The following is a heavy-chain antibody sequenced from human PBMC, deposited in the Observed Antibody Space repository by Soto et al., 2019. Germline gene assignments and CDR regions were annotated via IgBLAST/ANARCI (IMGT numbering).Heavy chain of an antibody. Sequence: GASVKVSCKASGGTFSSYAISWVRQAPGQGLEWMGGIIPIFGTANYAQKFQGRVTITADESTSTAYMELSSLRSEDTAVYYCAREGSCSGGSCYSGALGYWGQGTLVTVSS. D-gene: IGHD2-15*01. CDR1: GGTFSSYA. CDR2: IIPIFGTA. J-gene: IGHJ4*02. CDR3: AREGSCSGGSCYSGALGY. V-gene: IGHV1-69*13.